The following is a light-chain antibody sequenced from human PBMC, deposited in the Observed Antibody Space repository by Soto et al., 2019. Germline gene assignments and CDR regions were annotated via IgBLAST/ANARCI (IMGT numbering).Light chain of an antibody. Sequence: VIWMTQSPSLLSASTGDRVTISCRVSPGVSSFLAWYQQKPGKAPKILIYAASTLQTGVPSRFSGSGSGTDFTLTISNLQSEDFATYYCQQYYSFPWTFGQGTKVEIK. CDR1: PGVSSF. CDR2: AAS. CDR3: QQYYSFPWT. V-gene: IGKV1D-8*01. J-gene: IGKJ1*01.